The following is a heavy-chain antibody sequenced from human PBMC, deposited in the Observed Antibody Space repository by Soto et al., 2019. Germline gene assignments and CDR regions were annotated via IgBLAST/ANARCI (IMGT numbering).Heavy chain of an antibody. CDR2: ISSSSSYI. CDR3: ARSQTAAGTPKAFDI. D-gene: IGHD6-13*01. V-gene: IGHV3-21*01. Sequence: GGSLRLSCAASGFTFSSYSMNWVRQAPGKGLEWVSSISSSSSYIYYADSVKGRFTISRDNAKNSLYLQMNSLRAEDTAVYYCARSQTAAGTPKAFDIWGQGTMVTVSS. J-gene: IGHJ3*02. CDR1: GFTFSSYS.